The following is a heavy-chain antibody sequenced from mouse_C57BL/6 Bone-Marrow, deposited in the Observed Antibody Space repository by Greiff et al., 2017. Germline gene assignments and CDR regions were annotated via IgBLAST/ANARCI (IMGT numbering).Heavy chain of an antibody. Sequence: VQLQQSGAELVRPGASVKLSCTASGFNIKDDYMHWVKQRPEQGLEWIGWIDPENGDTEYASKFQGKATITADTSSNTAYLQLSSLTSEDTAVYYCTKSNLYYYYGSSYSFDDWGQGTTLTVSS. CDR3: TKSNLYYYYGSSYSFDD. J-gene: IGHJ2*01. CDR1: GFNIKDDY. CDR2: IDPENGDT. V-gene: IGHV14-4*01. D-gene: IGHD1-1*01.